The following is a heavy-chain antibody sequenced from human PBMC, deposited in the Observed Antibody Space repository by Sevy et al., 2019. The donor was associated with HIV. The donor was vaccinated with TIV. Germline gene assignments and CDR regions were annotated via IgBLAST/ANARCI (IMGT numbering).Heavy chain of an antibody. J-gene: IGHJ4*01. CDR2: ISYEGTET. Sequence: GGSLRLSCAASGFAFSSHAMHWVRQAPGKGLEWVAVISYEGTETFYAASVEGRFTISRDNSKNMLSLQINSLRPEDTSVYYCARDGGYSIKWYPLYWGHGTLVTVSS. CDR3: ARDGGYSIKWYPLY. D-gene: IGHD6-13*01. V-gene: IGHV3-30-3*01. CDR1: GFAFSSHA.